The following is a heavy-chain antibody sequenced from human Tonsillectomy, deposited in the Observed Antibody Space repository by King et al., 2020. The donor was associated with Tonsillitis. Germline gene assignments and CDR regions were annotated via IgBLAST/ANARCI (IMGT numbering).Heavy chain of an antibody. D-gene: IGHD1-26*01. CDR3: ARFESGRFPPSYFAS. V-gene: IGHV4-59*01. J-gene: IGHJ4*02. Sequence: QLQESGPGLVKPSETLSLTCTVSGGSISSSYWSWIRQPPGKGLEWIGYVYYSGRTKYNPSLESRVTISVDTSKNQFSLRLRSVTAADTAVYYCARFESGRFPPSYFASWGRGTLVTVSS. CDR2: VYYSGRT. CDR1: GGSISSSY.